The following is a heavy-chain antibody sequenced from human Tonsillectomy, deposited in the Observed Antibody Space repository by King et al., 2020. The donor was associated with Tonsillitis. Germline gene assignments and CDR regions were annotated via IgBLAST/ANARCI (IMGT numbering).Heavy chain of an antibody. CDR2: LNPNSGGT. Sequence: QLVQSGAEVKKPGASVKVSCKTSGYTFTDYYIYWVRQAPGQGLEWMGWLNPNSGGTNYAQKFQGRVTMTRDTSISTAYMELGRLRSDDTAVYYCARDSVNFWGGSRRAPDFWGQGTVVTVLS. D-gene: IGHD3-3*01. J-gene: IGHJ4*02. CDR1: GYTFTDYY. V-gene: IGHV1-2*02. CDR3: ARDSVNFWGGSRRAPDF.